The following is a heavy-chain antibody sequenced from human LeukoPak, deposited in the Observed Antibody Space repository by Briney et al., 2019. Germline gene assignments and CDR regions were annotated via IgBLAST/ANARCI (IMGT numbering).Heavy chain of an antibody. CDR3: AKDRYSYAFEYSDS. V-gene: IGHV3-30*18. CDR2: ISNDGSKK. CDR1: GFTFSSYG. Sequence: GGSLRLSCAASGFTFSSYGMHWVRQAPGKGLDWVAVISNDGSKKYYADSVKGRFTISRDNSKSTLSLQVSSLRAEDTAVYYCAKDRYSYAFEYSDSWGQGTLVTVSS. J-gene: IGHJ4*02. D-gene: IGHD5-18*01.